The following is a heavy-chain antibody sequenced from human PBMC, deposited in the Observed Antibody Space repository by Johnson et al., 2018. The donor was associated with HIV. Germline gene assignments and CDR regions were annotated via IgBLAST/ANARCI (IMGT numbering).Heavy chain of an antibody. D-gene: IGHD1-26*01. V-gene: IGHV3-30*03. Sequence: QVQLVESGGGVVQPGRSLRLSCAASGFTFSAYGIHWVRQAPGKGLEWVAVISYDGSENNYADSVKGRFTISRDNSENTLYLQMNSLRAEDRSVYYCARGREGGTYQGGAFDIWGQGTMVTVSS. CDR1: GFTFSAYG. J-gene: IGHJ3*02. CDR3: ARGREGGTYQGGAFDI. CDR2: ISYDGSEN.